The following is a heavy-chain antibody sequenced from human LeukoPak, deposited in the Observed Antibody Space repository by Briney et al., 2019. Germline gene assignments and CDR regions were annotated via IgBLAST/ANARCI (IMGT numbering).Heavy chain of an antibody. Sequence: GWSLRLSCAASGFTFSSYDMHWVRQAPGKGLEWVAVIWYDGSNKYYADSVKGRFTISRDNSKNTLYLQMNSLRAEDTAVYYCASDDSSGYYSPSGYGMDVWGQGTTVTVSS. J-gene: IGHJ6*02. CDR3: ASDDSSGYYSPSGYGMDV. D-gene: IGHD3-22*01. CDR2: IWYDGSNK. V-gene: IGHV3-33*01. CDR1: GFTFSSYD.